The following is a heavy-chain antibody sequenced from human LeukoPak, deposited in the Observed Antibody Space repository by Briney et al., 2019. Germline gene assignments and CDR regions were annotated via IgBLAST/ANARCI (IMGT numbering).Heavy chain of an antibody. CDR1: GFTFSSYS. CDR2: ISSSSSYI. Sequence: GGSLRLSCAASGFTFSSYSMNWVRQAPGKGLEWVSSISSSSSYIYYADSVKGRFTISRDNAKNSLYLQMNSLRAEDTAVYYCARDKGSSWSGGFDYWGQGTLVTASS. J-gene: IGHJ4*02. CDR3: ARDKGSSWSGGFDY. V-gene: IGHV3-21*01. D-gene: IGHD6-13*01.